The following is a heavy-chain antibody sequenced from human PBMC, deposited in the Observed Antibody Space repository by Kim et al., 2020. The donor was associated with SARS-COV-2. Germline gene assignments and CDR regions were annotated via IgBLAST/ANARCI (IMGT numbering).Heavy chain of an antibody. Sequence: SGPTLVNPTQTLTLTCTFSGFSLSTSGMCVSWIRQPPGKALEWLARIDWDDDKYYSTSLKTRLTISKDTSKNQVVLTMTNMDPVDTATYYCARHYGGNQPFDYWGQGTLVTVSS. J-gene: IGHJ4*02. CDR3: ARHYGGNQPFDY. CDR1: GFSLSTSGMC. CDR2: IDWDDDK. V-gene: IGHV2-70*11. D-gene: IGHD4-17*01.